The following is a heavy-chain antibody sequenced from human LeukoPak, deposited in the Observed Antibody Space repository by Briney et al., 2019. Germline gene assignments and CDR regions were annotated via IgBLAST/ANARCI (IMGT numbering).Heavy chain of an antibody. CDR2: ISYDGSNK. Sequence: PGGSLRLSCAASGFTFSRYDMHWVRQAPGKGLEWVTVISYDGSNKYYADSVKGRFTISRGNSKNTLYLQMNSLRAEDTAVYYCARENSGSYGYGMDVWGQGTTVTVSS. CDR3: ARENSGSYGYGMDV. J-gene: IGHJ6*02. D-gene: IGHD1-26*01. CDR1: GFTFSRYD. V-gene: IGHV3-30-3*01.